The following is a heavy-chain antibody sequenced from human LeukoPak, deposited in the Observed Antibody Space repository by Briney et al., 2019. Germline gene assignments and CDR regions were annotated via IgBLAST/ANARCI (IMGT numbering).Heavy chain of an antibody. Sequence: GGTLRLSCAASGFTFSSYGMSWGREAPGKGLWWVSAISGSGGSTYYADSVQGRFTISRDNAKNPLYLQMNSLRAEDTAVYYCARDGGSYVVAVDIWGQGTMVTVSS. J-gene: IGHJ3*02. V-gene: IGHV3-23*01. CDR1: GFTFSSYG. CDR2: ISGSGGST. D-gene: IGHD1-26*01. CDR3: ARDGGSYVVAVDI.